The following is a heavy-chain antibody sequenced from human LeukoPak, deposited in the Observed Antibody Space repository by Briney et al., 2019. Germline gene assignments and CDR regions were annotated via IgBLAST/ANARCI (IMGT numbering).Heavy chain of an antibody. Sequence: GGSLRLSCAASGFTFSGSAMHWVREAWGKGVEWVGRIRRKANSYATAYAGSEKGRFTISRDDSKNTAYLQMNSLKTEDTAVYYCTRHVSAAMANWGQGTLVTVSS. V-gene: IGHV3-73*01. J-gene: IGHJ4*02. CDR1: GFTFSGSA. CDR3: TRHVSAAMAN. D-gene: IGHD6-25*01. CDR2: IRRKANSYAT.